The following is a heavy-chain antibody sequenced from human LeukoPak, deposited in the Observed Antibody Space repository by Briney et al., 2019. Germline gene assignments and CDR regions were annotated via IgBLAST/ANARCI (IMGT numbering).Heavy chain of an antibody. CDR2: IYTSGST. V-gene: IGHV4-61*02. Sequence: SETLSLTCTVSGGSISSGSYYWSWIRQPAGKGLEWIGRIYTSGSTNYNPSLESRVTISVDTSKNQFSLKLSSVTAADTAVYYCARVSFIAVSAFDIWGQGTMVTVSS. D-gene: IGHD6-19*01. J-gene: IGHJ3*02. CDR1: GGSISSGSYY. CDR3: ARVSFIAVSAFDI.